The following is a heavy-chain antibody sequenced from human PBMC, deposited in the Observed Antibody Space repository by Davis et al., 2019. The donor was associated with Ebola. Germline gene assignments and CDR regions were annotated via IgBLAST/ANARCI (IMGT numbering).Heavy chain of an antibody. Sequence: PSETLSLTCTVSGGSISSYYWSWIRQPPGKGLEWIGYIYYSGSTNYNPSLKSRVTISVDTSKNQFSLKLSSVTAADTAVYYCVRGNTIFGVVTANWFDPWGQGTLVTVSS. V-gene: IGHV4-59*08. J-gene: IGHJ5*02. CDR3: VRGNTIFGVVTANWFDP. CDR2: IYYSGST. CDR1: GGSISSYY. D-gene: IGHD3-3*01.